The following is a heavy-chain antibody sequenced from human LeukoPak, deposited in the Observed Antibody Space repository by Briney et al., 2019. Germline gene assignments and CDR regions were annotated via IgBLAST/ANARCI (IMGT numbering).Heavy chain of an antibody. Sequence: GASVKVSCKASGYTFTSYDINWVRQVTGQGLEWMGWMNPANGNTNYAQKLQGRVTMTTDTSTSTAYMELRSLRSDDTAVYYCARRSIGSGYYTFDYWGQGTLVTVSS. CDR1: GYTFTSYD. J-gene: IGHJ4*02. D-gene: IGHD3-22*01. CDR3: ARRSIGSGYYTFDY. V-gene: IGHV1-18*01. CDR2: MNPANGNT.